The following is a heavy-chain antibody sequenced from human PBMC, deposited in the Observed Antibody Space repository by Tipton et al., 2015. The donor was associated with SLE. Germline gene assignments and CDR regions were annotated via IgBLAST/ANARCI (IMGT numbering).Heavy chain of an antibody. CDR2: IRGDGSAT. D-gene: IGHD3-10*01. J-gene: IGHJ3*02. Sequence: SLRLSCAASGFTFSSYAMSWVRQAPGKGLEWVSAIRGDGSATFYADSVKGRFTISRDNSKDTLYLQMNSLRPEDTAMYYCAKDIYGSGPRNAFDIWGQGTMVTVSS. V-gene: IGHV3-23*01. CDR1: GFTFSSYA. CDR3: AKDIYGSGPRNAFDI.